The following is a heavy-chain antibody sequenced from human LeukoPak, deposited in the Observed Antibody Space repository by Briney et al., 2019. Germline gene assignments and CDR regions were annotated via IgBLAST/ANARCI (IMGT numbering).Heavy chain of an antibody. J-gene: IGHJ4*02. CDR1: GGSISSYY. D-gene: IGHD3-10*01. Sequence: SETLSLTCTVSGGSISSYYWNWIRQHPGKGLEWIGYIYYSGSTNYNPSLKSRVTISVDTSKNQFSLKLSSVTAADTAVYYCARENAVRRYFDYWGQGTLVTVSS. V-gene: IGHV4-59*01. CDR3: ARENAVRRYFDY. CDR2: IYYSGST.